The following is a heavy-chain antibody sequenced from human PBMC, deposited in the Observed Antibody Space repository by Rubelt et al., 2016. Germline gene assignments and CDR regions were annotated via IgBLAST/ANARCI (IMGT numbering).Heavy chain of an antibody. Sequence: EVQLVESGGGLVKPGGSLRLSYAASGFTFSSASMNWVRQAPGKGLEWVGRIDNKIDGGTTDYAAPVKGRHTISRDDSKNTVYLQMNSLKTEDTAVYYCTRESPIDYWGQGTLVTVSS. D-gene: IGHD2/OR15-2a*01. V-gene: IGHV3-15*07. J-gene: IGHJ4*02. CDR2: IDNKIDGGTT. CDR3: TRESPIDY. CDR1: GFTFSSAS.